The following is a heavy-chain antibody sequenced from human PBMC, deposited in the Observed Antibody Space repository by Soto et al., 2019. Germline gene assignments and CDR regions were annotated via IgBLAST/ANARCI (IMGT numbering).Heavy chain of an antibody. J-gene: IGHJ4*02. D-gene: IGHD1-1*01. V-gene: IGHV4-59*01. CDR2: VYYTGST. CDR1: VDSINNYY. Sequence: SETLSLTCTFSVDSINNYYWSWIRHSPGRTLEWIGYVYYTGSTTYNPSLESRVTMSVDTSKNQFSLKLRSLNAADTAVYYCANYCSTTAAGYTLEYWGRGTLVTVSS. CDR3: ANYCSTTAAGYTLEY.